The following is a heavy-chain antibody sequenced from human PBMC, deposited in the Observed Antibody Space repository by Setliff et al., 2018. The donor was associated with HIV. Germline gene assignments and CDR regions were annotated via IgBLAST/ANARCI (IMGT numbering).Heavy chain of an antibody. J-gene: IGHJ4*02. V-gene: IGHV1-2*06. D-gene: IGHD4-17*01. CDR2: IHPNSSDT. CDR1: GYTFTAYY. CDR3: ARRVPPIPSGDLDY. Sequence: ASVKVSCKTSGYTFTAYYIYWVRQAPGHGLELMGRIHPNSSDTNYAQKFQGRVTMTRDTSISTAYMDLSRLRSDDTAVYYCARRVPPIPSGDLDYWGQGTRVTVSS.